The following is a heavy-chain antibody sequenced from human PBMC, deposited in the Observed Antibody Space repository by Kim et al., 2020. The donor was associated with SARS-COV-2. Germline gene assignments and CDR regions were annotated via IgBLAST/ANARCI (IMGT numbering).Heavy chain of an antibody. CDR2: IYTSGST. J-gene: IGHJ5*02. CDR1: GGSISSGSYY. CDR3: ARVHSSGWPYNWFDP. D-gene: IGHD6-19*01. Sequence: SETLSLTCTVSGGSISSGSYYWSWIRQPAGKGLEWIGRIYTSGSTNYNPSLKSRVTISVDTSKNQFSLKLSSVTAADTAVYYCARVHSSGWPYNWFDPWGQGTLVTVSS. V-gene: IGHV4-61*02.